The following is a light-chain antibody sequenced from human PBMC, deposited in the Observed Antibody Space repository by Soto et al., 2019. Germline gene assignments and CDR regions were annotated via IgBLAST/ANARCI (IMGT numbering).Light chain of an antibody. CDR1: QSVSSSY. J-gene: IGKJ1*01. V-gene: IGKV3-20*01. CDR3: QQYGSSPT. Sequence: EIVLTQSPGTLSLYPGERATLSCRASQSVSSSYLAWYQQKLGQAPRLLIYGASSRATGIPDRFSGSGSGTDFTLTISRLEPEDSAVYYCQQYGSSPTFGQGTKVEIK. CDR2: GAS.